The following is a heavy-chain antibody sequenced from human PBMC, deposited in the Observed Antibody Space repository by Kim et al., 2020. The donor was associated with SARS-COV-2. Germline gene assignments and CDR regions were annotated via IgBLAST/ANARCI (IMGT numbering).Heavy chain of an antibody. D-gene: IGHD6-19*01. J-gene: IGHJ4*02. Sequence: TYYADSVKGRFTISRHNSKNTLYLQMNSLRAEDTAVYYCAAIAVAGPEDYWGQGTLVTVSS. CDR3: AAIAVAGPEDY. CDR2: T. V-gene: IGHV3-53*04.